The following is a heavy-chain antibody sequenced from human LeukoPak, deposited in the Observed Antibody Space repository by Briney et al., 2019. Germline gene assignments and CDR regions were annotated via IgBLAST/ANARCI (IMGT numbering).Heavy chain of an antibody. J-gene: IGHJ4*02. V-gene: IGHV4-34*01. CDR1: GGSFSGYY. Sequence: PSETLSLTCAVYGGSFSGYYWSWIRQPPGKGLEWIGEINHSGSTNYNPSLKSRVTISVDTSKNQFSLKLSSVTAADTAVYYCARSTYYDSSPLDYWGQGTLVTVSS. CDR2: INHSGST. D-gene: IGHD3-22*01. CDR3: ARSTYYDSSPLDY.